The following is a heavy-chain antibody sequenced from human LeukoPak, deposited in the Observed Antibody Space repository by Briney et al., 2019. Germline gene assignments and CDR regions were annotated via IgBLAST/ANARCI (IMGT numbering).Heavy chain of an antibody. J-gene: IGHJ4*02. CDR3: ARGSDTIFGMVIIPFDY. Sequence: PGGSLRLSCAASGFTFSTYSMNWVRQAPGKGLEWVSSISSSSSYIYYADSVKGLFTISRDNAKNSLYLQMDSLRAEDTAVYYCARGSDTIFGMVIIPFDYWGQGTLVTVSS. V-gene: IGHV3-21*01. D-gene: IGHD3-3*01. CDR1: GFTFSTYS. CDR2: ISSSSSYI.